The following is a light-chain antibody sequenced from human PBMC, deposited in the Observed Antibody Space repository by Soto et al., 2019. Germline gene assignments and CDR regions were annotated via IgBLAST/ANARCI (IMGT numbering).Light chain of an antibody. CDR1: QSIDSW. J-gene: IGKJ1*01. CDR2: DAS. CDR3: QQYNSYPWT. V-gene: IGKV1-5*01. Sequence: DIQMTQSPSTLSASVGDRVTITCRASQSIDSWLAWYQQKPGKAPKVMIYDASSLESGVPSRFSGSGSGTEFTLTISSLQPDDFATYYCQQYNSYPWTFGQGTKVEVK.